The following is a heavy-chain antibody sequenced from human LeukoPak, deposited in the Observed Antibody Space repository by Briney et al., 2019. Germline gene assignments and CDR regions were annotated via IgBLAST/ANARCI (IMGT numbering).Heavy chain of an antibody. V-gene: IGHV4-34*01. CDR1: GGSFSGYY. CDR2: INHSGST. Sequence: PSETLSLPCAVYGGSFSGYYWSWIRQPPGKGLEWIGEINHSGSTNYNPSLKSRVTISVDTSKNQFSLKLSSVTAADMAVYYCARERNRPTYYDFWSGLGSWFDPWGQGTLVTVSS. D-gene: IGHD3-3*01. CDR3: ARERNRPTYYDFWSGLGSWFDP. J-gene: IGHJ5*02.